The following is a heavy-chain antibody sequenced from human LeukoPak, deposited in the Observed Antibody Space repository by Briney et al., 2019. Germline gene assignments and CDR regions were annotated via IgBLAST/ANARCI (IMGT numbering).Heavy chain of an antibody. J-gene: IGHJ3*02. CDR3: ARDLHDSSWGDSFDI. CDR2: MYNSGST. Sequence: PSDPLPLTCCVWCGYISTYYWSWIRHPAGQGLALIGRMYNSGSTNYNPSLKSRVTISVDKAKNQFSLKLSSVTAADTAVYYCARDLHDSSWGDSFDIWGQGTLVTVSS. D-gene: IGHD3-22*01. CDR1: CGYISTYY. V-gene: IGHV4-4*07.